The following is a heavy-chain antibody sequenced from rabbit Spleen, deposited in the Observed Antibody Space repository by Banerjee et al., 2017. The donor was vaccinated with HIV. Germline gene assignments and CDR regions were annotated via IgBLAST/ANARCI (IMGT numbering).Heavy chain of an antibody. CDR2: IASGSSTTT. CDR3: ARSLHWDGV. D-gene: IGHD4-2*01. J-gene: IGHJ3*01. Sequence: QEQLVESGGGLFQPGASLTLSCKVSGFTLSSYCMCWVRQAPGKGLDWIGCIASGSSTTTYYASWAKGRFTISKTSTTVTLQVASLTAADTATYFCARSLHWDGVWGPGTLVTVS. CDR1: GFTLSSYC. V-gene: IGHV1S45*01.